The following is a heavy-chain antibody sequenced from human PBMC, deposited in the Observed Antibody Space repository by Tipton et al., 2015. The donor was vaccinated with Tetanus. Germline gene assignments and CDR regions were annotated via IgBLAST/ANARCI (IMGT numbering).Heavy chain of an antibody. CDR3: ARDQIVEQATRDHDYGVDV. J-gene: IGHJ6*02. Sequence: LRLSCAASGFTFSNHAMTWVRQAPGKGLEWVPSISSGSTYIYYADSVKGRFTISRDNAKNSLYLLMDSLRAEDTAVYYCARDQIVEQATRDHDYGVDVWGQGTTVTVSS. CDR1: GFTFSNHA. V-gene: IGHV3-21*01. CDR2: ISSGSTYI. D-gene: IGHD3-22*01.